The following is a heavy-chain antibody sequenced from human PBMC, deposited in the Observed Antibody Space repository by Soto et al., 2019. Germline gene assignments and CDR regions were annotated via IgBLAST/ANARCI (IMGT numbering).Heavy chain of an antibody. V-gene: IGHV3-30*03. J-gene: IGHJ6*02. D-gene: IGHD3-22*01. Sequence: PGGSLRLSCGASGFTFSRYGMHWVRQAPGKGLEWVAVISYDGINKYYVDSVKGRFSISRDNSKNTLYLQMNSLRAEDTAVYYCVGPYDSSRRYYYAMDVWGPGTTITV. CDR1: GFTFSRYG. CDR3: VGPYDSSRRYYYAMDV. CDR2: ISYDGINK.